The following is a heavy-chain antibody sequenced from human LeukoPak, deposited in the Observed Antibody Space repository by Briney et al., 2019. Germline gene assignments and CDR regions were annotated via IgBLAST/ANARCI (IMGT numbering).Heavy chain of an antibody. CDR2: IYISGTT. CDR1: GGSISSYY. Sequence: SETLSLTCTVSGGSISSYYWSWVRQPAGKGLELIGRIYISGTTNYNPSLKSRITMSLDTSKNQLSLRLTSVTAADTAVYYCATPIVVVPAAIPDAFDIWGQGTMVTVSS. J-gene: IGHJ3*02. CDR3: ATPIVVVPAAIPDAFDI. V-gene: IGHV4-4*07. D-gene: IGHD2-2*01.